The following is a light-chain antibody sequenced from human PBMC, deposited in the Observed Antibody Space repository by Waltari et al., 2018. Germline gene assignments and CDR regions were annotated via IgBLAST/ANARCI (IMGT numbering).Light chain of an antibody. Sequence: DIQMTQAPSSLSASVGDRVTMTCRASQSITSHLNWFQQHPGKAPKLLIHTASSLQSGVPSRFSGSGSGTHFTLTITSLQPEDFATYFCQQSYITPYTFGQGTKLEIK. CDR1: QSITSH. V-gene: IGKV1-39*01. J-gene: IGKJ2*01. CDR2: TAS. CDR3: QQSYITPYT.